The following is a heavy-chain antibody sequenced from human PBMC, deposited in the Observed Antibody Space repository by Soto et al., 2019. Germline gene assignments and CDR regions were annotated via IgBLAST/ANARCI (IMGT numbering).Heavy chain of an antibody. V-gene: IGHV2-5*02. CDR3: AHRAEGFGSIAAAGPFDY. CDR2: IYWDDDR. D-gene: IGHD6-13*01. CDR1: GFSLSTSGVG. J-gene: IGHJ4*02. Sequence: SGPTLVNPTQTLTLTCTFSGFSLSTSGVGVGWIRQPPGKALEWLALIYWDDDRRYSPSLKSRLTITKDTSKNQVVLTMTNMDPVDTATYYCAHRAEGFGSIAAAGPFDYWGQGTLVTVSS.